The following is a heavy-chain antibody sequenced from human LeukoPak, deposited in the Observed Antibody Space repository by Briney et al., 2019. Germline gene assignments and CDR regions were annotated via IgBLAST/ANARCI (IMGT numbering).Heavy chain of an antibody. V-gene: IGHV3-15*01. CDR2: IKNKTNGGTT. CDR1: GFTFSSAW. CDR3: ARGFCSSTNCYQGPFDF. J-gene: IGHJ4*02. D-gene: IGHD2-2*01. Sequence: GGSLRLSCAASGFTFSSAWMTWVRQAPGKGLEWVGHIKNKTNGGTTDYAAPVKGRFIISRDDSKNTLYLQMNSLRTEDTAVYYCARGFCSSTNCYQGPFDFWGQETLVTVSS.